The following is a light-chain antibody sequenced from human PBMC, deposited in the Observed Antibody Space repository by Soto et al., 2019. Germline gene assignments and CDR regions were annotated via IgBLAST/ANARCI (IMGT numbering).Light chain of an antibody. J-gene: IGKJ5*01. CDR3: LQRSDWPPIT. Sequence: EIVLTQSPDTLSLSPGDRATLSCSASQSIGSYLAWYQQKPGQAPRLLIYDASNRATGIPARFSGGGSGTDFTLTISSLEPEDFAVYYCLQRSDWPPITFGQGTRLEI. CDR2: DAS. V-gene: IGKV3-11*01. CDR1: QSIGSY.